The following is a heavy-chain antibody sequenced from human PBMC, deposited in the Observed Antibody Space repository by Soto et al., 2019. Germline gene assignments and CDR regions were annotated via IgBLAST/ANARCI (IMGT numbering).Heavy chain of an antibody. J-gene: IGHJ4*02. D-gene: IGHD2-15*01. CDR3: AKRRGAGGHFDY. V-gene: IGHV3-23*01. Sequence: DVQLLESGGGLVQPEGSLRLSCAASGFTFSSYAMGWVRQGPGKGLERVAVVSIGGSTHYADSVRGRFTISRDNSKNTLSLQMNSLTAEDTAVYFCAKRRGAGGHFDYWRQGALVTVSS. CDR2: VSIGGST. CDR1: GFTFSSYA.